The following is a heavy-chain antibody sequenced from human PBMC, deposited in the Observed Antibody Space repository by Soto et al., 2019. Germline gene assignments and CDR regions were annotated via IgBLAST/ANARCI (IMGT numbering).Heavy chain of an antibody. V-gene: IGHV3-30-3*01. CDR3: ARGGDFWSGYYYYYYGMDV. D-gene: IGHD3-3*01. Sequence: VQLVESGGGVVQPGRSLRLSCAASGFTFSSYAMHWVRQAPGKGLEWVAVISYDGSNKYYADSVKGRFTISRDNSKNTLYLQMNSLRAEDTAVYYCARGGDFWSGYYYYYYGMDVWGQGTTVTVSS. CDR2: ISYDGSNK. CDR1: GFTFSSYA. J-gene: IGHJ6*02.